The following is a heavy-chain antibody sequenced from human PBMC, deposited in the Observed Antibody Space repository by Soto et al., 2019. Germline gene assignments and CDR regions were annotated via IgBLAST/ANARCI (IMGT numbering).Heavy chain of an antibody. J-gene: IGHJ6*02. D-gene: IGHD3-22*01. CDR1: GFTFSSYS. V-gene: IGHV3-48*02. CDR2: ISSSSSTI. Sequence: GGSLRLSCAASGFTFSSYSMNWVRQAPGKGLEWVSYISSSSSTIYYADSVKGRFTISRDNAKNSLYLQMNSLRDEDTAVYYCARAERGYYDSSGYFDYYGMDVWGQGTTVTVSS. CDR3: ARAERGYYDSSGYFDYYGMDV.